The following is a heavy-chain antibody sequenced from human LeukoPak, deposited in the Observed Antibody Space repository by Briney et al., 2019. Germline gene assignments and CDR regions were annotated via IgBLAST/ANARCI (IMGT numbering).Heavy chain of an antibody. CDR1: GFTFSSYS. CDR2: ISSSSSYI. J-gene: IGHJ4*02. CDR3: ARGLIAAAGNDY. V-gene: IGHV3-21*01. D-gene: IGHD6-13*01. Sequence: PGGSLRLSCAASGFTFSSYSMNWVRQAPGKGLEWVSSISSSSSYIYYADSVKGRFTISRDNAKNSLYLQMNSLRAEDTAVYYCARGLIAAAGNDYWGQGTLVTVSS.